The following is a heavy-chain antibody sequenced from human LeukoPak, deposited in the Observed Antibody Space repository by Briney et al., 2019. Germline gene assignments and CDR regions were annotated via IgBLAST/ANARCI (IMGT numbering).Heavy chain of an antibody. Sequence: GGSLRLSCAASGFTFSSYAMSWVRQAPGKGLEWVSAISGSGGSTYYADSVKGRFTISRDNSKNTLYLQMNSLRAEDTAVYYCATRSTVTTLNDYWGQGTLVTVSS. CDR1: GFTFSSYA. D-gene: IGHD4-17*01. V-gene: IGHV3-23*01. CDR3: ATRSTVTTLNDY. J-gene: IGHJ4*02. CDR2: ISGSGGST.